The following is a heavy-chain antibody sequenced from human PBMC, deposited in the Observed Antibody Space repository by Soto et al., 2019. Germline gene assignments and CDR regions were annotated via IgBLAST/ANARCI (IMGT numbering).Heavy chain of an antibody. V-gene: IGHV4-61*01. CDR2: IYYSGST. Sequence: SETLSRTCTVSGGSVSRGSYYWSWIRQPPGKGLDWLGYIYYSGSTNYNPSLRSRVTISVDTSKNQFSLKLSSVTAADTAVYYCALKGGPYYDGMDVWGQGTTVTVSS. J-gene: IGHJ6*02. CDR3: ALKGGPYYDGMDV. D-gene: IGHD1-26*01. CDR1: GGSVSRGSYY.